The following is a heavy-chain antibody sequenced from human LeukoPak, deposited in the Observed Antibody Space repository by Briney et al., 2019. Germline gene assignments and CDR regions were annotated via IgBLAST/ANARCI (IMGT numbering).Heavy chain of an antibody. CDR2: LYYGGNT. Sequence: PSETLSLTCIVSGDSFSSSTYYWAWIRQPPGKGLEWIGSLYYGGNTYYNPSLKSRVTMSVDTSKNQFPLKVSSVTAADTAVYYCARHRSGSYDGRDFDYWGQGTLVTVSS. CDR3: ARHRSGSYDGRDFDY. V-gene: IGHV4-39*01. J-gene: IGHJ4*02. D-gene: IGHD1-26*01. CDR1: GDSFSSSTYY.